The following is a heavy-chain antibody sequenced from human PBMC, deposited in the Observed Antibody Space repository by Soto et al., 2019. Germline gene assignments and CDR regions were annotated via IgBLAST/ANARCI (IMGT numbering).Heavy chain of an antibody. CDR2: VFHTGNT. CDR1: GDSMTRSVW. CDR3: ARKAWVRFDY. Sequence: SETLSLTCTVSGDSMTRSVWWTWVRQPPGKGLEWIGEVFHTGNTNYNPSLKSRVTMSVDKSTNEFSLKVTSVTAADTAIYYCARKAWVRFDYWGQGALVTVS. D-gene: IGHD7-27*01. J-gene: IGHJ4*02. V-gene: IGHV4-4*02.